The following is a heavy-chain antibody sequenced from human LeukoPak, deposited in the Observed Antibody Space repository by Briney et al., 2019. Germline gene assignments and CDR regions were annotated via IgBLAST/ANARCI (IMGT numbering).Heavy chain of an antibody. V-gene: IGHV3-53*01. Sequence: GGSLRLSCAASGFTVSNNRLSWVRQAPGMGLEWVSTIYSDGNTYYPDSVKGRFTISRDNAKTSLFLQMNSLRIDDTAMYYCTRTVNSASDFWGQGTLVTVSS. CDR1: GFTVSNNR. CDR3: TRTVNSASDF. CDR2: IYSDGNT. J-gene: IGHJ4*02. D-gene: IGHD4-23*01.